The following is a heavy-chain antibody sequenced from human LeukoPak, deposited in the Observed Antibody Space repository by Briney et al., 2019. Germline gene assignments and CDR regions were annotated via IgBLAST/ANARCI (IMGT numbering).Heavy chain of an antibody. CDR2: INPSGGST. D-gene: IGHD4-17*01. CDR3: ARSYYGDYVYYYYGMDV. CDR1: GYTFISYY. Sequence: GASVKVSCKASGYTFISYYMHWVRQAPGQGLEWMGIINPSGGSTSYAQKFQGRVTMTRDTSTSTVYMELSSLRSEDTAVYYCARSYYGDYVYYYYGMDVWAKGPRSPSP. V-gene: IGHV1-46*01. J-gene: IGHJ6*02.